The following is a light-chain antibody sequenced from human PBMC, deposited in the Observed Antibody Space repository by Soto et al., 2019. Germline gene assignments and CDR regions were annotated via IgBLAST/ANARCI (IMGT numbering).Light chain of an antibody. CDR3: QQYNKWPLFS. J-gene: IGKJ3*01. CDR1: QTVGTN. Sequence: EVVLTQSPATLSVSPGERATLSCRASQTVGTNLAWYQQRPGQAPRLLIYGASTRATGIPARFSGSGSGSDFTLTISSLHSDDFAVYYCQQYNKWPLFSFGPGTRVHNK. V-gene: IGKV3-15*01. CDR2: GAS.